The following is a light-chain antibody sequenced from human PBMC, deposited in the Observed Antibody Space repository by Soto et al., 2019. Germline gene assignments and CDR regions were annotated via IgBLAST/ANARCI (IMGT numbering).Light chain of an antibody. CDR1: XXDVGAYNY. V-gene: IGLV2-14*03. CDR3: SSYTSSSTWL. Sequence: QSALTQPASVSGSPXXXITISCTXXXXDVGAYNYVSWYQQHPGKAPKLMIYEVSNRPSGVSNRFSGSKSANTASLTISGLQAGDEADYYCSSYTSSSTWLFGGGTKLTVL. J-gene: IGLJ3*02. CDR2: EVS.